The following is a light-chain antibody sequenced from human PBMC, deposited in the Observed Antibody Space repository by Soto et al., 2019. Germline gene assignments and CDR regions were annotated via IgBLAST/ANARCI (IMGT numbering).Light chain of an antibody. CDR3: QQYNSYST. J-gene: IGKJ5*01. Sequence: EIVVTQSPATLSLSPGERATLSCRASQSVSSYLTWYQQKPGQAPRLLIYDASNRATGIPARFSGSGSGTEFTLTISSLQPDDFATYYCQQYNSYSTFGQGTRLEI. CDR1: QSVSSY. CDR2: DAS. V-gene: IGKV3-11*01.